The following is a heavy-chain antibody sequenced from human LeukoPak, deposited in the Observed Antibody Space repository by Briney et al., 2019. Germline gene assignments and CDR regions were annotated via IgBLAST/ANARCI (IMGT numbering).Heavy chain of an antibody. V-gene: IGHV3-30*02. CDR3: ARTPTYFADYVWGSYPDRDY. Sequence: GGSLRLSCAASGFTFSSYGMHWVRQAPGKGLEWVAFIRYDGSNKYYADSVKGRFTISRDNSKNTLYLQMNSLRAEDTAVYYCARTPTYFADYVWGSYPDRDYWGQGTLVTVSS. J-gene: IGHJ4*02. D-gene: IGHD3-16*02. CDR2: IRYDGSNK. CDR1: GFTFSSYG.